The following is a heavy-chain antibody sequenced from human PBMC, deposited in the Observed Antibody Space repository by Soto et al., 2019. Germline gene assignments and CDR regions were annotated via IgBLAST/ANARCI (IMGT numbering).Heavy chain of an antibody. CDR2: IKQDGSEK. Sequence: GGSLRLSCAASGFTFSSYWMSWVRQAPGKGLEWVANIKQDGSEKHYVDSVKGRFTISRDNAKNSLYLQMNSLRAEDTAVYYCARDRGSSWEDMGAFDIWGQGTMVTVSS. V-gene: IGHV3-7*03. D-gene: IGHD6-6*01. CDR3: ARDRGSSWEDMGAFDI. CDR1: GFTFSSYW. J-gene: IGHJ3*02.